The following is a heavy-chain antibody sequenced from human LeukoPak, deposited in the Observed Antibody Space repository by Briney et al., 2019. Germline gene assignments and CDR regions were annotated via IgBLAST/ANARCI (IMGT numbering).Heavy chain of an antibody. J-gene: IGHJ4*02. CDR3: ARRGLRPFDY. CDR2: ISSSSSYI. CDR1: GFTFSGYG. Sequence: GGSLRLSCAASGFTFSGYGMNWVRQAPGKGLEWVSSISSSSSYIYYADSVKGRFTISRDNAKNSLYLQMNSLRAEDTAVYYCARRGLRPFDYWGQGTLVTVSS. V-gene: IGHV3-21*01. D-gene: IGHD5-12*01.